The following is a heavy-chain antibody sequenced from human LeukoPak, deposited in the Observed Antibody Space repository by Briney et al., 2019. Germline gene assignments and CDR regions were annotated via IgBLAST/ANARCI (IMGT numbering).Heavy chain of an antibody. J-gene: IGHJ6*03. V-gene: IGHV4-39*07. D-gene: IGHD6-13*01. Sequence: SETLSLTCTVSGGSISSSSYYWGWIRQPPGKGLQWIGSIYYSGSTYYNPSLKSRVTISVDTSKNQFSLNLSSVTAADTAVYYCARVQQLDYYYYMDVWGKGTTVTVSS. CDR3: ARVQQLDYYYYMDV. CDR1: GGSISSSSYY. CDR2: IYYSGST.